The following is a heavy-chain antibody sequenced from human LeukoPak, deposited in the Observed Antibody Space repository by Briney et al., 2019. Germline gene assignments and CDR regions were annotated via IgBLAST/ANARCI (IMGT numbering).Heavy chain of an antibody. D-gene: IGHD4-17*01. Sequence: SETLSLTCAVSGGSISSSNWWSWVRQPPGKGLEWIGEIYHSGSTNYSPSLKSRVTISVDKSKNQFSLKLSSVTAADTAVYYCARDRGLLDAFDIWGQGTMVTVSS. CDR3: ARDRGLLDAFDI. V-gene: IGHV4-4*02. J-gene: IGHJ3*02. CDR2: IYHSGST. CDR1: GGSISSSNW.